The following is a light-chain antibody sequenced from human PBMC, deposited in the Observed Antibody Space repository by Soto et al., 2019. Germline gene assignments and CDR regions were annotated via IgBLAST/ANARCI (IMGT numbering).Light chain of an antibody. V-gene: IGLV2-14*01. CDR3: TSYTGSSTLDV. CDR1: SSDINTYNY. J-gene: IGLJ1*01. CDR2: EVS. Sequence: QSVLTQPASVSGSPGQSITISCTGTSSDINTYNYVSWYQQHPGKAPKLMFYEVSNRPSGVSNRFSGSKSGHTASLTISGLQSEDESDYFCTSYTGSSTLDVFGTGTKVTVL.